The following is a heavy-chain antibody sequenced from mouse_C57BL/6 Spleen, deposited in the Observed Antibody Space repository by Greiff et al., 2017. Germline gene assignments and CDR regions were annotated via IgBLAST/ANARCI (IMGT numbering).Heavy chain of an antibody. CDR3: ARGILLRWYYFDY. CDR2: INYDGSST. J-gene: IGHJ2*01. CDR1: GFTFSDYY. D-gene: IGHD1-1*02. V-gene: IGHV5-16*01. Sequence: EVQVVESEGGLVQPGSSMKLSCTASGFTFSDYYMAWVRQVPEKGLEWVANINYDGSSTYYLDSLKSRFIISRDNAKNILYLQMSSLKSEDTATYYCARGILLRWYYFDYWGQGTTLTVSS.